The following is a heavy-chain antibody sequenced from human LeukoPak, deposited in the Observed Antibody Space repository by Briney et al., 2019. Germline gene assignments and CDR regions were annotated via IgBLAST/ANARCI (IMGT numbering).Heavy chain of an antibody. Sequence: GRSLRLSCAASGFTFSSYAMHWVRQAPGKGLEWVAVISYDGSNKYYADSVKGRFTISRDNSKNTLYLQMNSLRAEDTAVYYCASLKGTTVTFDYWGQGTLVTVSS. CDR2: ISYDGSNK. V-gene: IGHV3-30*04. J-gene: IGHJ4*02. D-gene: IGHD4-17*01. CDR3: ASLKGTTVTFDY. CDR1: GFTFSSYA.